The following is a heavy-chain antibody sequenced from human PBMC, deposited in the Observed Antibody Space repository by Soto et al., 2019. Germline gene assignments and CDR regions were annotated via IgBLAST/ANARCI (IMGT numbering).Heavy chain of an antibody. D-gene: IGHD3-10*01. CDR3: ARDEGLGVNHYYYGMDV. CDR2: IWYDGSNK. CDR1: GFTFSSYG. Sequence: LRLSCAASGFTFSSYGMHWVRQAPGKGLEWVAVIWYDGSNKYYADSVKGRFTISRDNSKNTLYLQMNSLRAEDTAVYYCARDEGLGVNHYYYGMDVWGQGTTVTGSS. V-gene: IGHV3-33*01. J-gene: IGHJ6*02.